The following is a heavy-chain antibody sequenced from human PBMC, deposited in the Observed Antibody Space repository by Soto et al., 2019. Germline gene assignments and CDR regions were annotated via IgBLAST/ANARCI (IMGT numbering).Heavy chain of an antibody. Sequence: PGGSLRLSCAASGFSFSSSTMNWVRQAPGKGLEWVSSISTSSGYIYYADSVKGRFTISGDNAKNSLYLQMSSLRADDTAVYYCERGKGWLQFGSRAQGTLVTVSS. V-gene: IGHV3-21*01. D-gene: IGHD5-18*01. CDR2: ISTSSGYI. CDR1: GFSFSSST. J-gene: IGHJ4*02. CDR3: ERGKGWLQFGS.